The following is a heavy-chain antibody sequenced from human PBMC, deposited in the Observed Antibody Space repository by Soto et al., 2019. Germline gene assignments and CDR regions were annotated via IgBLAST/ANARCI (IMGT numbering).Heavy chain of an antibody. CDR3: ARGGSSSDNGVDV. D-gene: IGHD6-6*01. V-gene: IGHV3-48*02. CDR1: GFSFSTYS. Sequence: EVQLVESGGGLVQPGGSLRLSCAASGFSFSTYSMNWVRQAPGKGLEWVSYISSRSYTIYYIDSVKGRFTISRDNAKSSLYLQMNSLRDEDTAVYYCARGGSSSDNGVDVWGQGTTVTVSS. J-gene: IGHJ6*02. CDR2: ISSRSYTI.